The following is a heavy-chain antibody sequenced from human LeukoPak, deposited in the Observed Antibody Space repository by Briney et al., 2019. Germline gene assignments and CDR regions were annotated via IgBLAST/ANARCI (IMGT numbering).Heavy chain of an antibody. CDR2: IIPILGIA. J-gene: IGHJ4*02. V-gene: IGHV1-69*04. Sequence: GASVKVSCKPSGGTFSSYAISWVRPAPGQGLEWVGRIIPILGIANYAQKFQGRVTITAYKSTSTAYMELRSLRSEDTAVYYCASMRTTIFAGDYFDYWGQGTLVTVSS. CDR3: ASMRTTIFAGDYFDY. CDR1: GGTFSSYA. D-gene: IGHD3-3*01.